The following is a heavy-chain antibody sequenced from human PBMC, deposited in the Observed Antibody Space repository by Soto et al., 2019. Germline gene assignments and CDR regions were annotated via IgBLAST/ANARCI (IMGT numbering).Heavy chain of an antibody. J-gene: IGHJ6*02. Sequence: PGESLKISCKGSGYSFTSYWISWVRQMPGKGLEWMGRIDPSGSYTNYSPSFQGHVTISADKSISTAYLQWSSLKASDTAMYYCARRGVGATPHYYYGMDVWGQGTTVTVCS. D-gene: IGHD1-26*01. CDR3: ARRGVGATPHYYYGMDV. V-gene: IGHV5-10-1*01. CDR2: IDPSGSYT. CDR1: GYSFTSYW.